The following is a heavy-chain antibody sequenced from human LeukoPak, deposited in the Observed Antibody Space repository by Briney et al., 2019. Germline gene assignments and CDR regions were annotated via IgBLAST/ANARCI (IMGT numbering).Heavy chain of an antibody. Sequence: SETLSLTCTVSGASISSYYWTWIRQPAGKGLEWIGRIHTSGNTNYSPSLKSRVTISVDTSKNQFSLKLSSVTAADTAVYYCARGSTMSRLFDYWGQGTLVTVSS. J-gene: IGHJ4*02. V-gene: IGHV4-4*07. D-gene: IGHD3-22*01. CDR1: GASISSYY. CDR2: IHTSGNT. CDR3: ARGSTMSRLFDY.